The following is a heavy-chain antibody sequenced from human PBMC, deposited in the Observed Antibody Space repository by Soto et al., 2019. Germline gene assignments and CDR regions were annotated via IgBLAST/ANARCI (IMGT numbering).Heavy chain of an antibody. CDR2: IVPIFGTT. CDR1: GGTFSNYA. J-gene: IGHJ6*02. V-gene: IGHV1-69*12. D-gene: IGHD6-19*01. Sequence: QVQLVQSGAEVKKPGSSVKVSCKVSGGTFSNYAIDWVRLAPGHGLEWMGGIVPIFGTTYYTQKFQGRATIIAEDSTTTAYLEMSSLRSEDTAIYYCARVEAVAGLYNYPGLDVWGQGTAVTVSS. CDR3: ARVEAVAGLYNYPGLDV.